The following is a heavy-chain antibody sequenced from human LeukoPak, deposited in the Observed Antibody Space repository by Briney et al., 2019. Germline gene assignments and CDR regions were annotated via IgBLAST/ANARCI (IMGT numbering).Heavy chain of an antibody. Sequence: ASVKVSCKASGYTFTGYYMHWVRQAPGQGPECMGWINPNSGGTNYAQKFQGRATMTRDTSISTAYMELSRLRSDDSAVYYCARAAVAAGSTVTFDPWGQGTLVTVSS. V-gene: IGHV1-2*02. D-gene: IGHD2-15*01. CDR3: ARAAVAAGSTVTFDP. J-gene: IGHJ5*02. CDR1: GYTFTGYY. CDR2: INPNSGGT.